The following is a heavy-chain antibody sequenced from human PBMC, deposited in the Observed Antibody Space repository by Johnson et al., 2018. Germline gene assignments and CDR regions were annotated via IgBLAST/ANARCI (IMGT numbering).Heavy chain of an antibody. CDR3: ARAMGPPYGSGSYYNNYYYMDV. J-gene: IGHJ6*03. Sequence: EVQLVESGGGLVQPGGSLRLSCAASGFTFSSYAMSWVRQAPGKGLEWVANIKQDGSENYYVASVKGRFTISRDNAKNSLDLQMNSLGAEATAVYYCARAMGPPYGSGSYYNNYYYMDVWGKGTTVTVSS. CDR2: IKQDGSEN. D-gene: IGHD3-10*01. CDR1: GFTFSSYA. V-gene: IGHV3-7*01.